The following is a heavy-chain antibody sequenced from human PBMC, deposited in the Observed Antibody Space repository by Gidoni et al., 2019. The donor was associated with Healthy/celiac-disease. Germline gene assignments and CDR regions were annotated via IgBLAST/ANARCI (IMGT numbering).Heavy chain of an antibody. D-gene: IGHD3-16*01. CDR3: ARYVKVWGRIDY. Sequence: QVQLQESGPGLVKPSETLALTGPVPGGSIRSYYWSWIRQPPGKGLEWIGYIYYSGSTNYNPSLKSRVTISVDTSKNQFSLKLSSVTAADTAVYYCARYVKVWGRIDYWGQGTLVTVSS. CDR2: IYYSGST. J-gene: IGHJ4*02. V-gene: IGHV4-59*01. CDR1: GGSIRSYY.